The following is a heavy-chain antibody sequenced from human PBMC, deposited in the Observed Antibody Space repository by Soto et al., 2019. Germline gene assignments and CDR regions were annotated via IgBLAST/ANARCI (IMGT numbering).Heavy chain of an antibody. D-gene: IGHD3-9*01. Sequence: ASVKVSCKASGYTFTGYYMHWVRQAPGQGLEWIGWINPNSGGTNYAQKFQGRVTMTRDTSISTAYMELSRLRSDDTAVYYCAGPYYDILTGYYHPYDYWGQGTLVTVSS. CDR1: GYTFTGYY. CDR3: AGPYYDILTGYYHPYDY. CDR2: INPNSGGT. V-gene: IGHV1-2*02. J-gene: IGHJ4*02.